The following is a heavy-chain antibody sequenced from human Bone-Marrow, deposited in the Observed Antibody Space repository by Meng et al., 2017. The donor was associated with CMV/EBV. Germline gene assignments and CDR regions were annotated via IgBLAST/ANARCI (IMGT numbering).Heavy chain of an antibody. Sequence: GGSLRLSCAASGFTFSSYSMNWVRQAPGKGLEWVSSISSSSSYIYYADSVKGRFTISRDNAKNSLYLQMNSLRAEDTAVYYCARDGTVVVMSEGFRWFDPWGQGTRVTVSS. CDR3: ARDGTVVVMSEGFRWFDP. V-gene: IGHV3-21*01. CDR2: ISSSSSYI. D-gene: IGHD2-2*01. CDR1: GFTFSSYS. J-gene: IGHJ5*02.